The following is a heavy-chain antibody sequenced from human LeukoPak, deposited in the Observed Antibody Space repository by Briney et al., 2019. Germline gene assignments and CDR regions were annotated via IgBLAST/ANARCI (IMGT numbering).Heavy chain of an antibody. CDR2: IIPIFGTA. J-gene: IGHJ6*02. CDR1: GGTFSSYA. CDR3: ARGVVVVPAAIAPPYYYYYGMDG. D-gene: IGHD2-2*02. V-gene: IGHV1-69*13. Sequence: SVKVSCKASGGTFSSYAFSWVRQAPGQGLEWMGGIIPIFGTANYAQKFQGRVTITADESTSTAYMELSSLRSEDTAVYYCARGVVVVPAAIAPPYYYYYGMDGWGQGTTVTVSS.